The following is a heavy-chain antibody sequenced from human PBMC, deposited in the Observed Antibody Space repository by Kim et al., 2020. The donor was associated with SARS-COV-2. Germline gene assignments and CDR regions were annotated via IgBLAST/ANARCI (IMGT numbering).Heavy chain of an antibody. Sequence: GGSLRLSCAASGFNFDDFAMNWVPQAPGKGLEWVAGISWYCDRIAYADSVKGRFIISRDNAKSTLYLQMNTLRPEDTAFYYCAKDISTGIQIGGGGDYYGMDVWGQGATVTVSS. V-gene: IGHV3-9*01. D-gene: IGHD2-21*01. CDR3: AKDISTGIQIGGGGDYYGMDV. J-gene: IGHJ6*02. CDR1: GFNFDDFA. CDR2: ISWYCDRI.